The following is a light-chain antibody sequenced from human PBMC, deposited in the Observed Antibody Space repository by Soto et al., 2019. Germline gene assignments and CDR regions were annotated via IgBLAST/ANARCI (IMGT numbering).Light chain of an antibody. J-gene: IGKJ4*01. V-gene: IGKV1-9*01. CDR2: AAS. CDR1: QGISSY. CDR3: QHLNSYLLT. Sequence: DIQLTQSPSFLSASVGDRVTITCRASQGISSYLAWYQQKPGKAPKLLIYAASTLQSGVPSRFSGSGSGTEFTLTISRLQPEDFATYYCQHLNSYLLTFGGGTKVEIK.